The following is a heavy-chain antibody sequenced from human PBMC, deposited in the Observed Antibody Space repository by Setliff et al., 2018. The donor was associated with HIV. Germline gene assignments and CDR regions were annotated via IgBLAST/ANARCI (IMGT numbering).Heavy chain of an antibody. V-gene: IGHV5-51*01. D-gene: IGHD2-2*03. CDR1: GYKFYTYW. CDR3: AKHPLRPGISGYFSFIDV. J-gene: IGHJ6*04. Sequence: PGESLKISCKASGYKFYTYWIGWVRQMPGKGLEWMGIIYPADSDTRYSPSFQGHVTFSVDTSISTAYLQWNSLNASDTAIYYCAKHPLRPGISGYFSFIDVWGAGTTVTVSS. CDR2: IYPADSDT.